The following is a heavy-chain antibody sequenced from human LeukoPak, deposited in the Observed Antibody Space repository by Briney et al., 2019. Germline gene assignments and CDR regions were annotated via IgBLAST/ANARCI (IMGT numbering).Heavy chain of an antibody. V-gene: IGHV4-39*07. J-gene: IGHJ4*02. Sequence: SETLSLTCTVSGGSLSSSSYYWGWMRQPPGKGLEWIGSIYYSGSTYYNPSLKSRVTISVDTSKNQFSLKLSSVTAADTAVYYCARVSAYDSSGSDCWGQGTLVTVSS. CDR2: IYYSGST. CDR1: GGSLSSSSYY. D-gene: IGHD3-22*01. CDR3: ARVSAYDSSGSDC.